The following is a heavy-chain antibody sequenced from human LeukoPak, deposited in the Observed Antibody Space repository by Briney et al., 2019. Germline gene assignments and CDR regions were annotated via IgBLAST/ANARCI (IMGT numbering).Heavy chain of an antibody. D-gene: IGHD3-3*01. CDR3: ARSPLEYDFWSGRHYYFDY. CDR2: IYTSGST. V-gene: IGHV4-61*02. CDR1: GGSISSGNYF. J-gene: IGHJ4*02. Sequence: SQTLSLTCTVSGGSISSGNYFWCWIRQPAGKGLDWIGRIYTSGSTNYNPSLKSRITISVDTSKNQFSLKLSSVTAADTAVYYCARSPLEYDFWSGRHYYFDYWGQGTLVTVSS.